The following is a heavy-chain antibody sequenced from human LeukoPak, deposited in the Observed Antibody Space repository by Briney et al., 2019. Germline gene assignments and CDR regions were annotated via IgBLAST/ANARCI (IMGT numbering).Heavy chain of an antibody. V-gene: IGHV3-30*04. CDR1: GFTFGSYA. J-gene: IGHJ4*02. Sequence: GGSLRLSCAASGFTFGSYAMHWVRQAPGKGLEWVAVISYDGSNKYYADSVKGRFTISRDNSKNTLYLQMNSLRAEDTAVYYCARVLSNSNYVELGYWGQGTLVTVSS. CDR2: ISYDGSNK. D-gene: IGHD4-11*01. CDR3: ARVLSNSNYVELGY.